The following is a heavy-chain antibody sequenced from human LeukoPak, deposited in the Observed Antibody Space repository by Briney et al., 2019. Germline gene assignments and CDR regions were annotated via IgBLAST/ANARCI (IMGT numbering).Heavy chain of an antibody. V-gene: IGHV4-59*08. CDR3: ARQWGANGYGYFDY. CDR1: GGSISGHY. D-gene: IGHD5-12*01. J-gene: IGHJ4*02. Sequence: SETLSFTCTVSGGSISGHYWTWIRQPPGKGLEWMGYIYYSGSTNYNPSLKSRVTISLDTSKNQFSLKLRSVNAAGTAVYYCARQWGANGYGYFDYWGQGTLVTVSS. CDR2: IYYSGST.